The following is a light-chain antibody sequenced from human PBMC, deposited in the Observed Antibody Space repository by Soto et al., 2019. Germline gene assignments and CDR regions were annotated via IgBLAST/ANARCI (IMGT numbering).Light chain of an antibody. CDR1: SSDVGGYIY. V-gene: IGLV2-14*01. CDR3: SSYTSSSTYV. Sequence: QSALTQPASVSGSPGQSITISCTGTSSDVGGYIYVSWYQQHPGKAPKLMIYEVSSRPSGVSNRFSGSKSGNTASLTISGLQAEYEADYYCSSYTSSSTYVFGTGTKLTVL. J-gene: IGLJ1*01. CDR2: EVS.